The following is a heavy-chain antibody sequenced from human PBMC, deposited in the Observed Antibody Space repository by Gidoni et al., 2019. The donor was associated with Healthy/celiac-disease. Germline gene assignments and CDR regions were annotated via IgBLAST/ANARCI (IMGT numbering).Heavy chain of an antibody. Sequence: QVQLQQWGAGLLKPSETLSLTCAVYGGSFSGYYWSWIRQPPGKGLEWIGENNHSGSTTYNPSLKRRVTISVDTSKNQFSLKLSSVTAADTAVYYCARGAPGYCSGGSCYRSSYYGMDVWGQGTTVTVSS. CDR3: ARGAPGYCSGGSCYRSSYYGMDV. J-gene: IGHJ6*02. CDR2: NNHSGST. V-gene: IGHV4-34*01. CDR1: GGSFSGYY. D-gene: IGHD2-15*01.